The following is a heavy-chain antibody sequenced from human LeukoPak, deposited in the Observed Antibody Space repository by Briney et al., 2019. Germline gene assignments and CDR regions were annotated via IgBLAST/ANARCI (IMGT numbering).Heavy chain of an antibody. V-gene: IGHV4-34*01. J-gene: IGHJ4*02. CDR3: ARSERSYAWGYYFDY. D-gene: IGHD3-16*01. CDR2: IYYSGST. CDR1: GGSFSGYY. Sequence: SETLSLTCAVYGGSFSGYYWSWIRQPPGKGLEWIGSIYYSGSTYYNPSLKSRVAISVDTSKNQFSLKLSSVTAADTAVYYCARSERSYAWGYYFDYWGQGTLVTVSS.